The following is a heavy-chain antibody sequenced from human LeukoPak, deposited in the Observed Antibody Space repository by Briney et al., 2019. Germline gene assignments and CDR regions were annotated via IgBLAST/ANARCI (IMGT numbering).Heavy chain of an antibody. D-gene: IGHD2-2*01. CDR2: MNPNSGNT. V-gene: IGHV1-8*01. J-gene: IGHJ6*02. Sequence: GASVKVSCKASGYTFTSYDINWVRQATGQGLEWMGWMNPNSGNTGYAQKFQGRVTMTRNTSISTAYMELSSLGSEDTAVYYCARARGIVVVPAATYGMDVWGQGTTVTVSS. CDR3: ARARGIVVVPAATYGMDV. CDR1: GYTFTSYD.